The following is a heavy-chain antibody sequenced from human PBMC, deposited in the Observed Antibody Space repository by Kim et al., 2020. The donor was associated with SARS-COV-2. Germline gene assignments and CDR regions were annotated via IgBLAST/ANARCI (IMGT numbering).Heavy chain of an antibody. CDR1: GFTFSSYD. CDR3: ARASKGRDYDFWSGYYTIYGMDV. J-gene: IGHJ6*01. CDR2: IGTAGDT. Sequence: GGSLRLSCAASGFTFSSYDMHWVRQATGKGLEWVSAIGTAGDTYYPGSVKGRFTISRENAKNSLYLQMNSLRAGDTAVYYCARASKGRDYDFWSGYYTIYGMDVGGKGPRSPSPQ. D-gene: IGHD3-3*01. V-gene: IGHV3-13*04.